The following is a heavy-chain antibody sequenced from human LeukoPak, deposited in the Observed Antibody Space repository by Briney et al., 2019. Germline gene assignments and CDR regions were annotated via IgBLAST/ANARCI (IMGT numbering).Heavy chain of an antibody. CDR1: GFTFSSYA. Sequence: GGSLRLSCAASGFTFSSYAMSWVRQAPGKGLEWVSIIYAGGSTYYADSVKGRFTISRDNSKNTVYLQMNSLRAEVTAVYYCARTRSYSFDYWGQGTLVTVSS. CDR3: ARTRSYSFDY. D-gene: IGHD1-26*01. V-gene: IGHV3-53*01. CDR2: IYAGGST. J-gene: IGHJ4*02.